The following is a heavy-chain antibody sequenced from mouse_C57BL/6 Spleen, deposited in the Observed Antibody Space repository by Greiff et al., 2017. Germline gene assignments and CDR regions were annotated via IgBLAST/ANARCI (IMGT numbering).Heavy chain of an antibody. D-gene: IGHD2-3*01. CDR2: RRSKCNNYAT. CDR1: GFSFNTYA. CDR3: GRQGGYDGYYVAWFAY. Sequence: EVQRVESGGGLVQPKGSLKLSCAASGFSFNTYAMNWVRQAPGTGLEWVARRRSKCNNYATYYADSVKDRFTISREDSESMLYLQMNNLKTEDTAMYYCGRQGGYDGYYVAWFAYWGQGTLVTVSA. V-gene: IGHV10-1*01. J-gene: IGHJ3*01.